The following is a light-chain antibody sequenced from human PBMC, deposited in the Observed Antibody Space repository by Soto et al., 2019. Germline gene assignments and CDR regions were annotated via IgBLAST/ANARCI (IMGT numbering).Light chain of an antibody. Sequence: QSALTQPASVSGSPGQSITISCTGTSSDVGGYNYVSWYQQHPGKAPKLMIYEVSNRPSGVSNRFSGSKSGNTASLTISGHQAEDEADYYCSSYTSSSTRVSGGGTKLTVL. CDR1: SSDVGGYNY. V-gene: IGLV2-14*01. CDR2: EVS. J-gene: IGLJ3*02. CDR3: SSYTSSSTRV.